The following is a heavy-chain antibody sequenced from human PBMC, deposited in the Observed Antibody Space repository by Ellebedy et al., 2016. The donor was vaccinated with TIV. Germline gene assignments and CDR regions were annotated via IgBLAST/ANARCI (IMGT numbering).Heavy chain of an antibody. CDR1: GYTFTSYY. V-gene: IGHV1-69*13. D-gene: IGHD6-13*01. CDR3: ARAYSSNWYWFDP. J-gene: IGHJ5*02. CDR2: IIPIFGTA. Sequence: SVKVSCXASGYTFTSYYMHWVRQAPGQGLEWMGGIIPIFGTANYAQKFQGRVTITADESTSTAYMELSSLRSEDTAVYYCARAYSSNWYWFDPWGQGTLVTVSS.